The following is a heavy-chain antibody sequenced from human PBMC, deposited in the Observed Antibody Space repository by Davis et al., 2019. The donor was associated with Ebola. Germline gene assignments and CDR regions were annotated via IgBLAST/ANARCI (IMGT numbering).Heavy chain of an antibody. CDR1: GFTFSSYS. CDR2: ISSSSSYI. Sequence: GESLKISCAASGFTFSSYSMNWVRQAPGKGLEWVSSISSSSSYIYYADSVKGRFTISRDNSKNTLYLQMNSLRAEDTAVYYCALNSGSYVGYFDYWGQGTLVTASS. CDR3: ALNSGSYVGYFDY. J-gene: IGHJ4*02. D-gene: IGHD1-26*01. V-gene: IGHV3-21*04.